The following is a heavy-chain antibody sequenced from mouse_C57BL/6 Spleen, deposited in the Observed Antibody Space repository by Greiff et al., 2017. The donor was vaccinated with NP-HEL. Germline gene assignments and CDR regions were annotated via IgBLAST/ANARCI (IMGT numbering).Heavy chain of an antibody. Sequence: EVKLMESGGGLVKPGGSLKLSCAASGFTFSDYGMHWVRQAPEKGLEWVAYISSGSSTIYYADTVKGRFTISRDNAKNTLFLQMTSLRSEDTAMYYCARGKLGYFDYWGQGTTLTVSS. J-gene: IGHJ2*01. CDR3: ARGKLGYFDY. D-gene: IGHD4-1*01. CDR2: ISSGSSTI. CDR1: GFTFSDYG. V-gene: IGHV5-17*01.